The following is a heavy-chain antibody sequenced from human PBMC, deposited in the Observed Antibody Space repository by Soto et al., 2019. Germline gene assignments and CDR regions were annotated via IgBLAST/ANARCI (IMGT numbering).Heavy chain of an antibody. CDR2: IWYDGTQK. CDR3: ARAGGTTVTGLWHFDS. CDR1: GFTFKTYS. D-gene: IGHD4-17*01. Sequence: PWESLRLSCESSGFTFKTYSMHWVRQPPGKGLEWLAAIWYDGTQKYYADSVKGRFIISRDNSMKTLYLEMNSLRAEDTAVYYCARAGGTTVTGLWHFDSWGQGTLVTVSS. V-gene: IGHV3-33*01. J-gene: IGHJ4*02.